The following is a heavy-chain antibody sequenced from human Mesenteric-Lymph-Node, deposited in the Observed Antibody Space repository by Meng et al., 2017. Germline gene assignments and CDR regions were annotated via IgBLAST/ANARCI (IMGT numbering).Heavy chain of an antibody. CDR2: ISADNGET. D-gene: IGHD1-26*01. V-gene: IGHV1-18*04. CDR3: ARYDGGATEFDY. Sequence: ASVKVSCKASGYTFTAYGITWVRQAPGQGPEWMGWISADNGETKDAQNLQGRLTMTTDTSTSTAYMELRSLRSDDTAVYYCARYDGGATEFDYWGQGTLVTVSS. CDR1: GYTFTAYG. J-gene: IGHJ4*02.